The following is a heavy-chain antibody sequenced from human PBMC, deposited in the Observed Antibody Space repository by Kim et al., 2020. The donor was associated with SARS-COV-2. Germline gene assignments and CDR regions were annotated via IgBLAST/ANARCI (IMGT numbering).Heavy chain of an antibody. D-gene: IGHD2-2*02. CDR1: GGSFSGYY. Sequence: SETLSLTCAVYGGSFSGYYWSWIRQPPGKGLEWIGEINHSGSTNYNPSLKSRVTISVDTSKNQFSLKLSSVTAADTAVYYCARYCSRTNCYTTDDAFDIWGQGTMVTVSS. V-gene: IGHV4-34*01. J-gene: IGHJ3*02. CDR3: ARYCSRTNCYTTDDAFDI. CDR2: INHSGST.